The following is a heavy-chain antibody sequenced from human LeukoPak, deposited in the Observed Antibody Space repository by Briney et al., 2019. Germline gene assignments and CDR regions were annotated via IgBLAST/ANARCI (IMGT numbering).Heavy chain of an antibody. Sequence: ASVKVSCKASGYTFTGYYMHWVRQAPGQGLEWMGWINPNSGGTNYAQKFQGRVTMTRDTSISTAYMELSRLRSDDTAVYYCARWEGEWKEAFDFWGQGTMVTVSS. V-gene: IGHV1-2*02. CDR2: INPNSGGT. J-gene: IGHJ3*01. CDR1: GYTFTGYY. CDR3: ARWEGEWKEAFDF. D-gene: IGHD3-10*01.